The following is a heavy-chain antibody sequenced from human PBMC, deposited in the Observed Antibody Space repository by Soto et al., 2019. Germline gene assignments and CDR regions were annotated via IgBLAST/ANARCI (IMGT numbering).Heavy chain of an antibody. CDR3: AKRDSTGYYPYYFDN. CDR1: GFIFSSCA. V-gene: IGHV3-23*01. Sequence: EVQLLESGGGLVQPGGSLRLSCAASGFIFSSCAMSWVRQAPGNGLEWVSAIGGTDGTTYYADSVKGRFTISRDNSNNMLYLQMNSLRAEDTAVYYCAKRDSTGYYPYYFDNWGQGTLVIVSS. D-gene: IGHD3-22*01. CDR2: IGGTDGTT. J-gene: IGHJ4*02.